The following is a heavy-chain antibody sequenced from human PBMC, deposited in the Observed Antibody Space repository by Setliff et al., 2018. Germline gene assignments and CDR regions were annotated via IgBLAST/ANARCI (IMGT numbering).Heavy chain of an antibody. CDR2: ISGSGGST. CDR3: AKHPMYSSSLGAFDI. D-gene: IGHD6-13*01. J-gene: IGHJ3*02. Sequence: GESLKISCAASGFTFSSYAMSWVRQAPGKGLEWVSAISGSGGSTYYADSVKGRFTISRDNSKNTLYLQMNSLRAEDTAVYYCAKHPMYSSSLGAFDIWGQGTMVTVSS. CDR1: GFTFSSYA. V-gene: IGHV3-23*01.